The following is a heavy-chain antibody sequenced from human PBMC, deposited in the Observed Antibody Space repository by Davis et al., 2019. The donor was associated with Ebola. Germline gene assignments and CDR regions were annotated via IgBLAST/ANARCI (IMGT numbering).Heavy chain of an antibody. D-gene: IGHD3-10*01. J-gene: IGHJ6*03. Sequence: GESLKISCEASGFTFSDYAMHWVRQAPGRGLEWVAVISFDAGNTYYVDSVKGRFTISRDNSKNTLYLQMNSLIPDDTAMYYCARSTAVGRGGKYMDVWGKGTTVTVSS. V-gene: IGHV3-30-3*01. CDR2: ISFDAGNT. CDR1: GFTFSDYA. CDR3: ARSTAVGRGGKYMDV.